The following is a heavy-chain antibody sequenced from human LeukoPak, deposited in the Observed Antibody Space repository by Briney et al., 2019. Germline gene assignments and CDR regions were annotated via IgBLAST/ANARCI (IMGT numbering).Heavy chain of an antibody. V-gene: IGHV3-21*01. CDR1: GFIFSSYS. Sequence: GGSLRLSCAASGFIFSSYSMNWVHQAPGKGLEWVSSISATGNYIYYADSVKGRFTISRDNAKNSLYLQMNSLRAEDTAVYYCARDRSGYTFDDWGQGTLVTVSS. CDR2: ISATGNYI. D-gene: IGHD5-18*01. J-gene: IGHJ4*02. CDR3: ARDRSGYTFDD.